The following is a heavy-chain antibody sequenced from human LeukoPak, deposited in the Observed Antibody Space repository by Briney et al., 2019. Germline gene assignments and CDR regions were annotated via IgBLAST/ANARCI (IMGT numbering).Heavy chain of an antibody. CDR2: INPNSGGT. D-gene: IGHD3-22*01. CDR3: ARTYYYDSSGYCAEYFQH. Sequence: ASVKVSCKASGYTFTGYYMHWVRQVPGQGLEWMGWINPNSGGTNYAQKFQGRVTMTRDTSISTAYMELSRLRSDDTAVYYCARTYYYDSSGYCAEYFQHWGQGTLVTVSS. V-gene: IGHV1-2*02. J-gene: IGHJ1*01. CDR1: GYTFTGYY.